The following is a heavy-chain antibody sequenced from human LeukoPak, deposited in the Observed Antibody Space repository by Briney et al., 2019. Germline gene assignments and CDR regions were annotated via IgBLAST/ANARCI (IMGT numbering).Heavy chain of an antibody. D-gene: IGHD1-26*01. V-gene: IGHV5-51*01. CDR3: ARRAELGMRYFDY. CDR2: IYCDGSKT. J-gene: IGHJ4*02. Sequence: GESLKMSRQGSGYIFTDYWIGWVRQMPGKGLEWMAIIYCDGSKTTYSPSFQSQVTISVYKSSSTAYLQWSSLKASDTAMYFCARRAELGMRYFDYWGQGALLTVSS. CDR1: GYIFTDYW.